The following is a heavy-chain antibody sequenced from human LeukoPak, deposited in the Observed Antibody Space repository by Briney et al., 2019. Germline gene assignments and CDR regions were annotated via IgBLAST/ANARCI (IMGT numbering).Heavy chain of an antibody. CDR1: EFTFSNYG. CDR2: IWNDGSHE. D-gene: IGHD3-3*01. CDR3: TKDYCGRFCSAV. V-gene: IGHV3-33*03. J-gene: IGHJ6*02. Sequence: PGGSLRLSCAASEFTFSNYGMHWVRQAPGKGLEWVATIWNDGSHEYYEDSVKGRFIISRDNSKNTLYLQMNSLRAEDTAKYYCTKDYCGRFCSAVWGQGTTVIVSS.